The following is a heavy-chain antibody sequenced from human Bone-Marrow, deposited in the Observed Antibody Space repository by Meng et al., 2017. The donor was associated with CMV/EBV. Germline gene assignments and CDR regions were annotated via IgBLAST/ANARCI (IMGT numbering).Heavy chain of an antibody. J-gene: IGHJ4*02. D-gene: IGHD3-3*01. CDR2: ISGDAGIT. Sequence: GESLKISCAASGFTFSSYAMSWVRQAPGKGLEWVSLISGDAGITYYANSLKGRFIISRDNSKNTLYLQMNSLRAEDTAVYYCAKDQNVLRFLEWLVGLDYGGQGTLVTV. CDR1: GFTFSSYA. CDR3: AKDQNVLRFLEWLVGLDY. V-gene: IGHV3-23*01.